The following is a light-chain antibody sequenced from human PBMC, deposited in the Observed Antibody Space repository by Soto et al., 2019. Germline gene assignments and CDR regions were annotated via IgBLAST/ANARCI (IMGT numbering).Light chain of an antibody. Sequence: EFLLKHSPGTLALSPGDTATLYCRASQIDSSSSSAWYQQKPGQPPRLLIYDASRRATGIPDRFSGAGSGPDFALNITRLQPEDFAVDFGLLYGSSPYTVGRGTKVDIK. V-gene: IGKV3-20*01. CDR3: LLYGSSPYT. CDR1: QIDSSSS. J-gene: IGKJ2*01. CDR2: DAS.